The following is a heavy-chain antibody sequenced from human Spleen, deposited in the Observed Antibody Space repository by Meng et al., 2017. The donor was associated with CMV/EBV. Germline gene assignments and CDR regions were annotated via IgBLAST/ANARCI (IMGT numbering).Heavy chain of an antibody. CDR2: IYTSGST. J-gene: IGHJ6*02. Sequence: SETLSLTCTVSGGSISSYYWSWIRQPAGKGLEWIGRIYTSGSTNYNPSLKSRVTMSVDTSKNQFSLKLSSVTAADTAVYYCARDYQLLHYYHHSMDVWGQGTTVTVSS. CDR1: GGSISSYY. V-gene: IGHV4-4*07. CDR3: ARDYQLLHYYHHSMDV. D-gene: IGHD2-2*01.